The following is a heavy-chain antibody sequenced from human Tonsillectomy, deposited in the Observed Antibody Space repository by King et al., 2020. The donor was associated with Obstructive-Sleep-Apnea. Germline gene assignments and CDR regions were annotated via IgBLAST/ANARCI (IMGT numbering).Heavy chain of an antibody. Sequence: QLQESGPGLVKPSETLSLTCTVSGGSISSYYWSWVRQPPGKGLEWIGYIFTSGNTNYNPSLKSRVTISTNTSRNQFSLKLSSVTAADTAVYYCARRHGDNWFDPWGQGILVTVSS. CDR3: ARRHGDNWFDP. V-gene: IGHV4-4*08. D-gene: IGHD3-10*01. CDR2: IFTSGNT. J-gene: IGHJ5*02. CDR1: GGSISSYY.